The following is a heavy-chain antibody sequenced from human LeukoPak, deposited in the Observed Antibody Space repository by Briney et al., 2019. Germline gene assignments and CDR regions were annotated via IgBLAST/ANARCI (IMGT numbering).Heavy chain of an antibody. D-gene: IGHD3-10*01. CDR2: IYYSGST. Sequence: SETLSLTCTVSGASITSYYWNWIRQPPGKGLEWIGYIYYSGSTYHNPSLNSRVTISVDTSKNQFSLKLSSVTAADTAVYYCARCSYYYGSGSRPYFDYWGQGTLVTVSS. V-gene: IGHV4-59*12. CDR3: ARCSYYYGSGSRPYFDY. CDR1: GASITSYY. J-gene: IGHJ4*02.